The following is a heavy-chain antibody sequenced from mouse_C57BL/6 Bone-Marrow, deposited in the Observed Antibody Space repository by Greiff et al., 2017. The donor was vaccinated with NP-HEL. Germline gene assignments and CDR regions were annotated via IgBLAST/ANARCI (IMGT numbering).Heavy chain of an antibody. CDR2: VHGLEWIE. V-gene: IGHV1-87*01. CDR1: YTFSRWFH. J-gene: IGHJ3*01. Sequence: VQLQQSGPELARPWASVKISCQAFYTFSRWFHFAIRDTNYWMQWVKQRPVHGLEWIEAIYPGYGDTSYNQKFKGKATLTADKSSSTAYMQLSSLTSEDSAVYYCAWGDDYLKFAYWGQGTLVTVSA. CDR3: SEDSAVYYCAWGDDYLKFAY. D-gene: IGHD2-4*01.